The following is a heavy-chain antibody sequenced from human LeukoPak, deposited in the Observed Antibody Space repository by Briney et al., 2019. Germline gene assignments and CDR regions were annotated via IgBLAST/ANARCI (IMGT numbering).Heavy chain of an antibody. V-gene: IGHV3-53*01. D-gene: IGHD5-24*01. CDR2: IYSGGST. Sequence: GGSLRLSCAASGFTVSSNYMSWVRQAPGKGLEWVSVIYSGGSTYYADSVKGRFTISRDNSKNTLYLQMNSLGAEDTAVYYCARDRRDSTIEPPFHYYYYMDVWGKGTTVTVSS. CDR3: ARDRRDSTIEPPFHYYYYMDV. J-gene: IGHJ6*03. CDR1: GFTVSSNY.